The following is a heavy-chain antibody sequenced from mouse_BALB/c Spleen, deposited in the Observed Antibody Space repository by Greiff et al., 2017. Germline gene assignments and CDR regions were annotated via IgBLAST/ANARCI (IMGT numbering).Heavy chain of an antibody. Sequence: VMLVESGPGLVAPSQSLSITCTVSGFSLTSYGVHWVRQPPGKGLEWLGVIWAGGSTNYNSALMSRLSISKDNSKSQVFLKMNSLQTDDTAMYYCARGPYYGNQGGYCDVWGAGTTVTVSS. CDR3: ARGPYYGNQGGYCDV. CDR2: IWAGGST. D-gene: IGHD2-10*01. CDR1: GFSLTSYG. V-gene: IGHV2-9*02. J-gene: IGHJ1*01.